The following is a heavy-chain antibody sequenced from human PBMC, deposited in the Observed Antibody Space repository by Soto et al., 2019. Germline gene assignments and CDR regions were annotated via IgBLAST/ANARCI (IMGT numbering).Heavy chain of an antibody. CDR2: IYWNDDK. CDR1: GFSRKTSGAG. Sequence: QITLMESGPTLVKPTQTLTLTCSFSGFSRKTSGAGVGWICQPPEQALECLSLIYWNDDKRYSSSLNSRLTITKDTSRNRVVLTLTDMDPEDTATYSCVHLTRKYGYIWGTYRPDVVYWGRGPLVTVSS. CDR3: VHLTRKYGYIWGTYRPDVVY. J-gene: IGHJ4*02. V-gene: IGHV2-5*01. D-gene: IGHD3-16*02.